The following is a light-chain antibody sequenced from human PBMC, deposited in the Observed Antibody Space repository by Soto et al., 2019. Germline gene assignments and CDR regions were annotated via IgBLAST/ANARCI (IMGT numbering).Light chain of an antibody. J-gene: IGKJ4*02. CDR1: QSVSSSF. Sequence: EIMLTQSPGTLSLSPGERATLSCRASQSVSSSFLAWYQQKPGQGPRLLIYDASSRATGIPDSFSGSGSGTDFTLTISRLEPDDFAVYYCHQYGSSPATFGRGTRVEIK. CDR3: HQYGSSPAT. V-gene: IGKV3-20*01. CDR2: DAS.